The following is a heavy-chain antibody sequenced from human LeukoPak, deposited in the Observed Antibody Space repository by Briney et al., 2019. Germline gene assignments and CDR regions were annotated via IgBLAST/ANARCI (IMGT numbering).Heavy chain of an antibody. CDR3: ARGTPGYSSSFTTDAFDI. V-gene: IGHV4-4*07. CDR2: IYTSGST. CDR1: GGSISSYY. Sequence: PSETLSLTCTVSGGSISSYYWSWIRQPAGKGLEWIGRIYTSGSTNYSPSLKSRVTISVDTSKNQFSLKLSSVTAADTAVYYCARGTPGYSSSFTTDAFDIWGQGTMVTVSS. J-gene: IGHJ3*02. D-gene: IGHD6-13*01.